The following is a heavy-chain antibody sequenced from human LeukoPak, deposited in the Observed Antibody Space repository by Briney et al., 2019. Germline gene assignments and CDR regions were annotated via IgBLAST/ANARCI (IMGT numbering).Heavy chain of an antibody. CDR1: GFTVRNYC. CDR2: ISYDGSNK. Sequence: GGSLRLSCAASGFTVRNYCMSWVRQAPGKGLEWVAVISYDGSNKYYADSVKGRFTISRDNSKNTLYLQMNSLRAEDTAVYYCARARRSGPTMSPFDYWGQGTLVTVSS. J-gene: IGHJ4*02. D-gene: IGHD2-15*01. V-gene: IGHV3-30*03. CDR3: ARARRSGPTMSPFDY.